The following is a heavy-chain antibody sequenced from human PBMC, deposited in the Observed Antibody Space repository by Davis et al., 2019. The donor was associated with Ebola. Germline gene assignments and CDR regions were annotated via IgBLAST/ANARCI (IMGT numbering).Heavy chain of an antibody. CDR3: ATFGFLEWSKWFDP. J-gene: IGHJ5*02. Sequence: SETLSLTCAVYGGSFSGYYWSWIRQPPGKGLEWIGEINHSGRTNYNPSLKSRVTISVDTSKNQFSLKLSSVTAADTAVYYCATFGFLEWSKWFDPWGQGTLVTVSS. CDR2: INHSGRT. CDR1: GGSFSGYY. D-gene: IGHD3-3*01. V-gene: IGHV4-34*01.